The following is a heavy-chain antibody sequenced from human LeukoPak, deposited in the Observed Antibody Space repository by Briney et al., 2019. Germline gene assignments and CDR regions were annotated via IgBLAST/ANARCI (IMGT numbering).Heavy chain of an antibody. V-gene: IGHV4-31*03. D-gene: IGHD6-13*01. Sequence: SETLSLTCSVSGVSISSGGFYWSWIRQHPGKGLEWIGHVHYSGTTYYTPSLKSRLTILVDTSRNQFSLKLRSVTAADTAVYYCAVSSSPKVAALDIWGQGTMVTVS. J-gene: IGHJ3*02. CDR1: GVSISSGGFY. CDR2: VHYSGTT. CDR3: AVSSSPKVAALDI.